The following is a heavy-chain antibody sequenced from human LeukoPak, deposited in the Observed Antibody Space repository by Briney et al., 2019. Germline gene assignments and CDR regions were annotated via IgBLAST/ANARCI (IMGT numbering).Heavy chain of an antibody. J-gene: IGHJ6*03. CDR1: GFTFSGYA. CDR2: IRGSGGST. D-gene: IGHD1-26*01. Sequence: GGSLRLSCAASGFTFSGYAMSWVRQAPGKRLEWVSTIRGSGGSTYYADSVKGRFTISRDNSKNTLYLQMNSLRAEDTAVYYCAKKFFMGATGYYYMDVWGKGTTVTVSS. CDR3: AKKFFMGATGYYYMDV. V-gene: IGHV3-23*01.